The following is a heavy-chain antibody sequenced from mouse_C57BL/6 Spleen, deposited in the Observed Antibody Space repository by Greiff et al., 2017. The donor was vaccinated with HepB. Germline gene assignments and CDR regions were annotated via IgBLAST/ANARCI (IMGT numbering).Heavy chain of an antibody. CDR2: IYPGDGDT. D-gene: IGHD1-1*01. CDR3: ARLAGSNPWYFDV. J-gene: IGHJ1*03. CDR1: GYAFSSYW. V-gene: IGHV1-80*01. Sequence: VMLVESGAELVKPGASVKISCKASGYAFSSYWMNWVKQRPGKGLEWIGQIYPGDGDTNYNGKFKGKATLTADKSSSTAYMQLSSLTSEDSAVYFCARLAGSNPWYFDVWGTGTTVTVSS.